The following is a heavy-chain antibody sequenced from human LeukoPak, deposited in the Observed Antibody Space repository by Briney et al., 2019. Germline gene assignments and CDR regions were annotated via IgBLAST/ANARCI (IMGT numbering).Heavy chain of an antibody. CDR1: GGSISSYY. D-gene: IGHD6-6*01. J-gene: IGHJ4*02. V-gene: IGHV4-4*07. CDR3: ARGSAARHLSQVIDY. CDR2: IYTSGST. Sequence: SETLSLTCTVSGGSISSYYWSWIRQPAGKGLEWIGRIYTSGSTNYNPSLKSRVTMSVDTSKNQFSLKLSSVTAADTAVYYCARGSAARHLSQVIDYWGQGTLVTVSS.